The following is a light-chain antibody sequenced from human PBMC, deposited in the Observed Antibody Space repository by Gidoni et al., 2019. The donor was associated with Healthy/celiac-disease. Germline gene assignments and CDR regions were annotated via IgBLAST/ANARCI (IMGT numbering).Light chain of an antibody. CDR1: SSDVGGYNY. V-gene: IGLV2-14*01. J-gene: IGLJ2*01. CDR2: DVS. CDR3: SSYISSSAVV. Sequence: QSALTQPASVSGPPGQSITISCTGTSSDVGGYNYVSWYQQHPGKAPKLMIYDVSNRPSGVSNRFSGSKSGNTASLTISGLQAEDEADYYCSSYISSSAVVFGGGTKLTVL.